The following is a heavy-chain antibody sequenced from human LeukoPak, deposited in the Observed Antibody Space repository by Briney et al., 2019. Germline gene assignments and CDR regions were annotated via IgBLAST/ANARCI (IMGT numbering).Heavy chain of an antibody. V-gene: IGHV3-49*04. CDR3: ISWIPTDGLKA. CDR2: GYGGTK. D-gene: IGHD5-18*01. Sequence: GGSLRLSCKASGFIFADYSMSWVRQAPGKGLEWVGFGYGGTKEYAASVKGRFTISRDDSKSIAYLQMNRPKSEDTAVYYCISWIPTDGLKAWGQGTMVTVSS. J-gene: IGHJ3*01. CDR1: GFIFADYS.